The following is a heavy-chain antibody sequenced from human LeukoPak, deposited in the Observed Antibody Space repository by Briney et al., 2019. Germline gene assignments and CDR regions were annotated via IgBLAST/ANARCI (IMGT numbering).Heavy chain of an antibody. J-gene: IGHJ3*02. CDR1: GFTFSSYA. Sequence: GRSLRLSCAASGFTFSSYAMHRVRQAPGRGLEWVAVISYDGSNKYYADSVKGRFTISRDNSKNTLYLQMNSLRAEDTAVYYCARDSLPLIQGVHAFDIWGQGTMVTVSS. D-gene: IGHD3-16*01. V-gene: IGHV3-30*04. CDR2: ISYDGSNK. CDR3: ARDSLPLIQGVHAFDI.